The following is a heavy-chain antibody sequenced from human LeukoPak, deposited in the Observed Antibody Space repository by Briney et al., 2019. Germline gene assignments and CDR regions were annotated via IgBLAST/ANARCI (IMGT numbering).Heavy chain of an antibody. V-gene: IGHV3-23*01. J-gene: IGHJ4*02. D-gene: IGHD2/OR15-2a*01. Sequence: GGSLRLSCAASGFTFSSYGMSWVRQAPGKGLEWVSAFSGSGGSTYYANSVKGRFTISRDNSKNTLYLQMNSLRAEDTAVYYCARSGLSRFGFWGQGTLVTVSS. CDR2: FSGSGGST. CDR1: GFTFSSYG. CDR3: ARSGLSRFGF.